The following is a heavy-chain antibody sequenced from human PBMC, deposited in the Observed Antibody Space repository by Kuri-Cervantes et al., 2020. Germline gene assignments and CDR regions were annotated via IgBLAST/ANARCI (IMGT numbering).Heavy chain of an antibody. V-gene: IGHV3-48*03. Sequence: GESLKISCAASGFTFSGYEMNWVRQAPGKGLEWVSYISSSGSTIYYADSVKGRFTISRDNAKNSLYLQMNSLRAEDTAVYYCAREVAAAGSDYWGQGTLVTVSS. D-gene: IGHD6-13*01. CDR3: AREVAAAGSDY. CDR1: GFTFSGYE. J-gene: IGHJ4*02. CDR2: ISSSGSTI.